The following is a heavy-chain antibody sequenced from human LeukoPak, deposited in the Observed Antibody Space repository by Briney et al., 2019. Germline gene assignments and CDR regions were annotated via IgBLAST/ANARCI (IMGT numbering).Heavy chain of an antibody. CDR2: ISAYNGNT. D-gene: IGHD1/OR15-1a*01. CDR3: ARENKVLPYYFDY. V-gene: IGHV1-18*04. CDR1: GYTFTAYY. Sequence: ASVKVSCKASGYTFTAYYIHWVRQAPGQGLEWMGWISAYNGNTNYAQKLQGRVTMTTDTSTSTAYMELRSLRSDDTAVYYCARENKVLPYYFDYWGQGTLVTVSS. J-gene: IGHJ4*02.